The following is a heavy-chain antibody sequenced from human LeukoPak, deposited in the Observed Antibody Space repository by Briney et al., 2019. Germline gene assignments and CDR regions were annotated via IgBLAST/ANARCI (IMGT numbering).Heavy chain of an antibody. J-gene: IGHJ3*02. CDR1: GFTFSTYI. V-gene: IGHV3-21*01. D-gene: IGHD2/OR15-2a*01. CDR2: ISSSSTYI. CDR3: ARDFLNAIDI. Sequence: GGSLRLSCAASGFTFSTYIMNWVRQAPGKGLEWVSSISSSSTYIYYADSVKGRFTISRDNAKNSLYLQMNSLRAEDTAVFYCARDFLNAIDIWGQGTMVTVSS.